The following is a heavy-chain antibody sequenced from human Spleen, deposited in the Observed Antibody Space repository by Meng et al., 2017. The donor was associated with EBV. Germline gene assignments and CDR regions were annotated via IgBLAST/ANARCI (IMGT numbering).Heavy chain of an antibody. CDR1: GVTFINAW. J-gene: IGHJ4*01. D-gene: IGHD2-2*01. CDR2: IKSKTDGGTT. CDR3: IHLRNNQLLD. Sequence: EVQLVESGXGLVKPXGSLRRSCAASGVTFINAWMSWVRQAPGKGLEWVGRIKSKTDGGTTDYAAPVKGRFAISRDESKNTVHLQMNSLTTEDTAIYYCIHLRNNQLLDWAHGTLVTVSS. V-gene: IGHV3-15*01.